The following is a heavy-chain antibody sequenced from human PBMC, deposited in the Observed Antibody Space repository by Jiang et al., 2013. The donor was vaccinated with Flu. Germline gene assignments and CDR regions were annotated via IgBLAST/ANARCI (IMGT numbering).Heavy chain of an antibody. J-gene: IGHJ5*02. Sequence: QLLESGGGVVQPGGSLRLSCAASGFTFSSYSMNWVRQAPGKGLEWVSYISSSSSTIYYADSVKGRFTISRDNAKNSLYLQMNSLRAEDTAVYYCARDTAARHQAPVYWFDPWGQGTLVTVSS. CDR2: ISSSSSTI. CDR3: ARDTAARHQAPVYWFDP. V-gene: IGHV3-48*01. D-gene: IGHD6-6*01. CDR1: GFTFSSYS.